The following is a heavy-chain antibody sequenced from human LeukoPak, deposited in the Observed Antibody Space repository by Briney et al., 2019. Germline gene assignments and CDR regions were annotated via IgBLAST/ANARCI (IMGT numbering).Heavy chain of an antibody. D-gene: IGHD3-22*01. Sequence: PGGSLSLSYAPSGLTFSSYAMHWVRHPPGKGLECVAVILYDGSNKYYADSVKGRFTISRDNSKNTLYLQMNSLRAEDTAVYYCARDYVDTANYYDSSGLDYWGQGTLVTVSS. CDR1: GLTFSSYA. J-gene: IGHJ4*02. CDR3: ARDYVDTANYYDSSGLDY. CDR2: ILYDGSNK. V-gene: IGHV3-30-3*01.